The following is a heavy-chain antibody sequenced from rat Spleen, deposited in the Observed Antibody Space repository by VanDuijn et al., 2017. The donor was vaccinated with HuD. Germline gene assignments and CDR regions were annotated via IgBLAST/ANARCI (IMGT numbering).Heavy chain of an antibody. CDR3: ARRHYGYTDYFDY. CDR2: ISYDGSST. V-gene: IGHV5-7*01. D-gene: IGHD1-9*01. J-gene: IGHJ2*01. Sequence: EVQLVESDGGLVQPGRSLKLSCAASGFTFSDYNMAWVRQAPKKGLEWVATISYDGSSTYYRDSVKGRFTISRANAKSTLSLQMDSLRSEDTATYYCARRHYGYTDYFDYWGQGVMVTVSS. CDR1: GFTFSDYN.